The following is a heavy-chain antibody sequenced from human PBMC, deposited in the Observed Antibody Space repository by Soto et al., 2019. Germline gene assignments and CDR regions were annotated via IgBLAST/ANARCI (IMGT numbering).Heavy chain of an antibody. J-gene: IGHJ4*02. CDR3: ARGNRGSGWSSFDY. D-gene: IGHD6-19*01. CDR2: IWYDGSNK. V-gene: IGHV3-33*01. CDR1: GFTFSSYG. Sequence: QVQLVESGGGVVQPGRSLRLSCAASGFTFSSYGMHWVRQAPGKGLEWVAVIWYDGSNKYYADSVKGRFTISRDNSKNTLYLQMNSLRAEDTAVYYCARGNRGSGWSSFDYWGQGTLVTVSS.